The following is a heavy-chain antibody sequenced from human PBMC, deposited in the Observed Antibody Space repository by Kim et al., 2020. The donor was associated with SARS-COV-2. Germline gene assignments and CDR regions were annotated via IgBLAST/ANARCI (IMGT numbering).Heavy chain of an antibody. CDR3: AKAGYSSNWYDAFDI. V-gene: IGHV3-30*04. Sequence: GGSLRLSCAASGFTFSSYAMHWVRQAPGKGLEWVAVISYDGSNKYYADSVKGRFTISRDNSKNTLYLQMNSLRAEDTAVYYCAKAGYSSNWYDAFDIWG. CDR2: ISYDGSNK. CDR1: GFTFSSYA. D-gene: IGHD6-13*01. J-gene: IGHJ3*02.